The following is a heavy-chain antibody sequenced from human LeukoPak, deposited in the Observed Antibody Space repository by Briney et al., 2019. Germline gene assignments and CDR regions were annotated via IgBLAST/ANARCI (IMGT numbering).Heavy chain of an antibody. J-gene: IGHJ4*02. D-gene: IGHD2-15*01. CDR2: ISNNGGYT. CDR1: GFTLSSSA. V-gene: IGHV3-23*01. CDR3: AKQLGYCSDGSCYFPY. Sequence: GGSLRLSCAASGFTLSSSAMSWVSQAPGKGLEWVSAISNNGGYTYYAESVQGRFTISRDNSKSTLCLQMNSLRAEDTAVYYCAKQLGYCSDGSCYFPYWGQGTLVTVSS.